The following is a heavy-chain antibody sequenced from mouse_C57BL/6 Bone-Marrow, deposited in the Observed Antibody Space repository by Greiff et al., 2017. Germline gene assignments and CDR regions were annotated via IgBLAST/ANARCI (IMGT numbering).Heavy chain of an antibody. Sequence: EVQRVESGPGLVKPSQSLSLTCSVTGYSITSGYYWNWIRQFPGNKLEWMGYISYDGSNNYNPSLKNRISITRDTSKNQFFLKLNSVTTEDTATYYCARDYGWFAYWGQGTLVTVSA. CDR3: ARDYGWFAY. D-gene: IGHD1-1*01. V-gene: IGHV3-6*01. CDR1: GYSITSGYY. CDR2: ISYDGSN. J-gene: IGHJ3*01.